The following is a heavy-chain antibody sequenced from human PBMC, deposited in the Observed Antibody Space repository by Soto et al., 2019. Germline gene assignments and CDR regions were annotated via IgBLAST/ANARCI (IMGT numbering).Heavy chain of an antibody. CDR2: IWSDGNNR. V-gene: IGHV3-33*01. CDR1: GFMFSNHG. Sequence: QVQLVESGGGVVQPGRSLRLSCAASGFMFSNHGMHWVRQAPGKGLEWVAVIWSDGNNRYYADSVNGRFTISRDNSKNTLNRQMNSLRAEDTAVYYCVRGDNWNDEASDYWGQGTLVTVSS. CDR3: VRGDNWNDEASDY. D-gene: IGHD1-1*01. J-gene: IGHJ4*02.